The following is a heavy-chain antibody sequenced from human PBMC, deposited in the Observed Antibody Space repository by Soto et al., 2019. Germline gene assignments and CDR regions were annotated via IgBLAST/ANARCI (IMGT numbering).Heavy chain of an antibody. Sequence: PWGSLRLSCAASGFTFISYWIIFFRQSPVKWLEWVANIKQDGSEKYYVDSVKGRFTISRDNAKNSLYLQMNSLRAEDTAVYYCARDSNTAMDYYYYYYGMDVWGQGTTVTVSS. CDR2: IKQDGSEK. V-gene: IGHV3-7*01. D-gene: IGHD5-18*01. CDR3: ARDSNTAMDYYYYYYGMDV. J-gene: IGHJ6*02. CDR1: GFTFISYW.